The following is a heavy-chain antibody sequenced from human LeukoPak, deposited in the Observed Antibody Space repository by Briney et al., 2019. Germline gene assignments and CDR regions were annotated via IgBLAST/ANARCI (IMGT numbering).Heavy chain of an antibody. CDR2: ISSSSSTV. CDR1: GFTFSSYS. CDR3: ARIDYDSSGYYYAEYFQH. J-gene: IGHJ1*01. Sequence: GGSLRLSCAASGFTFSSYSMNWVRQAPGKGLEWVSYISSSSSTVYYADSVKGRFTISRDNAQNSLYLQMNSLRAEDTAVYYCARIDYDSSGYYYAEYFQHWGQGTLVTVSS. D-gene: IGHD3-22*01. V-gene: IGHV3-48*04.